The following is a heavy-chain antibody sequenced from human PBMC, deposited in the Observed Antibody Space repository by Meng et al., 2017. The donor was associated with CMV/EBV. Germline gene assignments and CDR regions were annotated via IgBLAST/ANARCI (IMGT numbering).Heavy chain of an antibody. D-gene: IGHD3-22*01. Sequence: GESLKIPCAASGFTFSSYSMNWVRQAPGQGLEWVSSISGSSSYIYYADSVKGRFTISRDNAKNSLYLQMNSLRAEDTAVYYCARYPFGSHVYVSSGYGLDVWGQGATVTVSS. CDR3: ARYPFGSHVYVSSGYGLDV. J-gene: IGHJ6*02. CDR1: GFTFSSYS. CDR2: ISGSSSYI. V-gene: IGHV3-21*01.